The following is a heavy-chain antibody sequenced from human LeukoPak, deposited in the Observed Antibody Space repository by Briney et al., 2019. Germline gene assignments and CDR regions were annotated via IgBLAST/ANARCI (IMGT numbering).Heavy chain of an antibody. D-gene: IGHD2-15*01. V-gene: IGHV1-8*01. Sequence: ASVKVSCKASGYTFTSYDINWVRQATGQGLEWMGWMNPNSGNTGYAQKFQGRVAMTRNSSLSTAYMELSSLGSEDTAVYYCARRLGYCSDGSCYSLNYWGQGTLVTVSS. CDR1: GYTFTSYD. J-gene: IGHJ4*02. CDR3: ARRLGYCSDGSCYSLNY. CDR2: MNPNSGNT.